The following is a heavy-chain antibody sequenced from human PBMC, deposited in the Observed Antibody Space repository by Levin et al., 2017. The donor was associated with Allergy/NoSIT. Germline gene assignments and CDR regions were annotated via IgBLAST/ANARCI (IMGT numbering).Heavy chain of an antibody. J-gene: IGHJ4*02. CDR3: SSEQVVVAATPAGYFDF. Sequence: PSETLSLTCSVSGDSMNNYYWSWIRQPAGKGLEWIGRMYTNGSTNYNPSLKSRVTMSVDTSKKQFSLKLSPVTAADTAVYYCSSEQVVVAATPAGYFDFWGQGTLVTVSS. CDR2: MYTNGST. V-gene: IGHV4-4*07. CDR1: GDSMNNYY. D-gene: IGHD2-15*01.